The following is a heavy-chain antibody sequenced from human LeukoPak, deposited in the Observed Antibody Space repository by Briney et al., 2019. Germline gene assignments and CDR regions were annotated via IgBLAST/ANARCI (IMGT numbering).Heavy chain of an antibody. CDR2: TYHSGST. CDR1: GFTFSSYA. Sequence: SLRLSCAASGFTFSSYAMHWVRQSPGKGLEWIGETYHSGSTNYNPSLKSRVTISVDKFKNQFSLKLRSMTAADTAVYYCAKGGSVVRGPRYYFDYWGQGIPVTVSS. V-gene: IGHV4-4*02. D-gene: IGHD3-10*01. CDR3: AKGGSVVRGPRYYFDY. J-gene: IGHJ4*02.